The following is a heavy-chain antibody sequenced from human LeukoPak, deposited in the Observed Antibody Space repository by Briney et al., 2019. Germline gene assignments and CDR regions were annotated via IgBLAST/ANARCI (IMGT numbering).Heavy chain of an antibody. Sequence: GRSPRLSCAASGFTFSSYGMHWVRQAPGKGLEWVAVIWYDGSNKYYADSVKGRFTISRDNSKNTLYLQMNSLRAEDTAVYYCARAESYYAPRLGLDYWGQGTLVTVSS. V-gene: IGHV3-33*01. CDR3: ARAESYYAPRLGLDY. D-gene: IGHD2/OR15-2a*01. CDR2: IWYDGSNK. CDR1: GFTFSSYG. J-gene: IGHJ4*02.